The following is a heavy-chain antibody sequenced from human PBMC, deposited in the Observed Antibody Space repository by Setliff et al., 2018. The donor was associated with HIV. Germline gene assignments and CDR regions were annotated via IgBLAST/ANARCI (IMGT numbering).Heavy chain of an antibody. Sequence: GGSVKVSCKASGYTFTSYAMHWVRQAPGQGLEWMGWISAYNGNTNYAQKLQGRVTMTTDTSTSTAYMELRSLRSDDTAVYYCARYYYDRSGTLYAFDIWGQGTMVTVSS. J-gene: IGHJ3*02. CDR3: ARYYYDRSGTLYAFDI. D-gene: IGHD3-22*01. V-gene: IGHV1-18*01. CDR1: GYTFTSYA. CDR2: ISAYNGNT.